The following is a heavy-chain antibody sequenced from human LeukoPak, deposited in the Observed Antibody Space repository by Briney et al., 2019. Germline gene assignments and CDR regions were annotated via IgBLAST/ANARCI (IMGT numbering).Heavy chain of an antibody. D-gene: IGHD2-2*01. Sequence: GESLKIPCKGSGYSFTSYWIGWVRQMPGKGLEWMGIIYPGDSDTRYSPSFQGQVTISADKSISTAYLQWSSLEASDTAMYYCARRRYCSSTSCPAGWFDPWGQGTLVTVSS. CDR2: IYPGDSDT. V-gene: IGHV5-51*01. CDR3: ARRRYCSSTSCPAGWFDP. J-gene: IGHJ5*02. CDR1: GYSFTSYW.